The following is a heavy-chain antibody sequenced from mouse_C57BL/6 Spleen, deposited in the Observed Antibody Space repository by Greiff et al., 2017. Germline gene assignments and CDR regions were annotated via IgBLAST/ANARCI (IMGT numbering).Heavy chain of an antibody. CDR1: GFTFTDYY. V-gene: IGHV7-3*01. CDR3: ARYDNYYGSSYVGYFDD. J-gene: IGHJ1*03. D-gene: IGHD1-1*01. Sequence: DVHLVESGGGLVQPGGSLSLSCAASGFTFTDYYMSWVRQPPGKALEWLGFIRNKANGYTTEYSASVKGRFTISRDNSQSILYLQMNALRAEDSATYYCARYDNYYGSSYVGYFDDWGTGTSVTVSS. CDR2: IRNKANGYTT.